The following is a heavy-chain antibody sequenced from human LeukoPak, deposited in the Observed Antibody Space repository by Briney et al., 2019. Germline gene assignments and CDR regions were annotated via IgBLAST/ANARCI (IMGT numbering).Heavy chain of an antibody. V-gene: IGHV1-69*01. CDR2: IIPIFGTA. Sequence: SVKVSCKASGGTFSSYAISWVRQAPGQGLEWMGGIIPIFGTANYAQKFQGRVTITADESTSTVYMELSSLRSEDTAVYYCARGRDARDTANAFDIWGQGTIVTAST. CDR1: GGTFSSYA. D-gene: IGHD5-18*01. CDR3: ARGRDARDTANAFDI. J-gene: IGHJ3*02.